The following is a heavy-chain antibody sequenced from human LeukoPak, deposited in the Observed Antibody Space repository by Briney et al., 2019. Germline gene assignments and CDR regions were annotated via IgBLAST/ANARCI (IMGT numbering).Heavy chain of an antibody. CDR3: AREGEVIVTDNLFY. D-gene: IGHD2-21*01. J-gene: IGHJ4*02. CDR2: INPNSGGT. CDR1: GYTFTGYY. V-gene: IGHV1-2*02. Sequence: ASVKVSCKASGYTFTGYYMHWVRQAPGQGLEWMGWINPNSGGTNYAQKFQGRVTMTRDTSTRTVYMELSSLRSEDTAAYYCAREGEVIVTDNLFYWGQGTLVTVSS.